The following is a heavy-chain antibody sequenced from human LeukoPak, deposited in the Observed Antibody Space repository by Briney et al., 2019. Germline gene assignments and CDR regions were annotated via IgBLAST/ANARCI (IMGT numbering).Heavy chain of an antibody. Sequence: GGSLRLSCTASRFTFSTYAMSWVRQAPGKGLEWVSTISGSGDSTYYADSMKGRFTISRDNSKNTLYLQMNSLRAEDTAVYYCAKTAGGWFGELLYYYYYMDVWGKGTTVTISS. J-gene: IGHJ6*03. V-gene: IGHV3-23*01. CDR1: RFTFSTYA. CDR2: ISGSGDST. CDR3: AKTAGGWFGELLYYYYYMDV. D-gene: IGHD3-10*01.